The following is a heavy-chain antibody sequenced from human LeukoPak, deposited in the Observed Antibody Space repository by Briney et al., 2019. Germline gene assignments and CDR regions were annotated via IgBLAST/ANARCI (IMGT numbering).Heavy chain of an antibody. CDR1: GGSISSYY. CDR2: IYYSGST. CDR3: ARDEGYCSSTSCSAFDY. V-gene: IGHV4-59*01. D-gene: IGHD2-2*01. Sequence: SETLSLTCTVSGGSISSYYWSWIRQPPGKGLEWGGYIYYSGSTNYNPSLKSRVTISVDTSKNQFSLKLSSVTAADTAVYYCARDEGYCSSTSCSAFDYWGQGTLVTVSS. J-gene: IGHJ4*02.